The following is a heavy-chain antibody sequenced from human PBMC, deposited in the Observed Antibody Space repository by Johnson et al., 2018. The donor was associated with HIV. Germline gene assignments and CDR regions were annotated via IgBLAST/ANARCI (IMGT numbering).Heavy chain of an antibody. CDR1: GFTFDDYG. CDR2: INWNGGST. J-gene: IGHJ3*02. D-gene: IGHD6-25*01. Sequence: VQLVESGGGVVRPGGSLRLSCAASGFTFDDYGMSWVRQGPGKGLEWVSGINWNGGSTGYADSVKGRFTISRDNSKNTLYLQMNSLRVEDTAVYYCAKDSATDPFDIWGQGTMVTVYS. V-gene: IGHV3-20*04. CDR3: AKDSATDPFDI.